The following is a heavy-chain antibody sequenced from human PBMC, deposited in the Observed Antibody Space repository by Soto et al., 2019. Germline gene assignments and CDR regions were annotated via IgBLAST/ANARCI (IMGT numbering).Heavy chain of an antibody. CDR2: ICATGTT. V-gene: IGHV4-4*07. CDR3: VRDGTKTLRDWFDP. CDR1: GAFISVFY. Sequence: PSETLSLTCTVSGAFISVFYWSWFRKSAGKGVEGIGRICATGTTDYNPSLKSRVMMSVDTSKKQFSLKLRSVTAAETAVYYCVRDGTKTLRDWFDPWGQGISVTVS. J-gene: IGHJ5*02. D-gene: IGHD1-1*01.